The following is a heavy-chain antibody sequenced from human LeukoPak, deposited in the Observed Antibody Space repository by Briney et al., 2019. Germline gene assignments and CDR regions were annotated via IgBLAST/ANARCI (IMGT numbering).Heavy chain of an antibody. J-gene: IGHJ5*02. D-gene: IGHD3-16*02. CDR2: INPSGSWT. CDR1: GYTFTSYY. Sequence: EASVKVSCKASGYTFTSYYMHWLRQAPGQGLEWMGIINPSGSWTLYAQKFQGRVTMTRDMSTTTDYMELSSLRSEDTAVYYCARDNSVGDIAWWFDPWGQGTLVTVSS. V-gene: IGHV1-46*01. CDR3: ARDNSVGDIAWWFDP.